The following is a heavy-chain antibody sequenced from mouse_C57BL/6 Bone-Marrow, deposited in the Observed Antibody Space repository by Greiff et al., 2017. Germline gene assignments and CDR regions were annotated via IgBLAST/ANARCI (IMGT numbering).Heavy chain of an antibody. D-gene: IGHD1-1*01. CDR2: IHPNSGST. Sequence: QVQLQQPGAELVKPGASVKLSCKASGYTFTSYWMHWVKQRPGQGLEWIGMIHPNSGSTNYNQKFKGKATLTVDTSSSTAYMQLGSLTSEDSAVYYCAREGKIWDLRGYWGQGTTLTVSS. J-gene: IGHJ2*01. CDR3: AREGKIWDLRGY. V-gene: IGHV1-64*01. CDR1: GYTFTSYW.